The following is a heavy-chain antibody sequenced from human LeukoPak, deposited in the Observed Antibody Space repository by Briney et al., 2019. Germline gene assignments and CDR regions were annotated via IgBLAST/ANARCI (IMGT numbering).Heavy chain of an antibody. CDR1: GFTFSSYW. CDR2: INSDGSSI. J-gene: IGHJ6*02. Sequence: PGGSLRLSCAASGFTFSSYWMHWVRQAPGKGLVGVSRINSDGSSITYADCVKGRFTISRDNAKNSLYLQMNSLRAEDTAVYYCARDGLRNYYYYGMDVWGQGTTVTVSS. D-gene: IGHD5-12*01. CDR3: ARDGLRNYYYYGMDV. V-gene: IGHV3-74*03.